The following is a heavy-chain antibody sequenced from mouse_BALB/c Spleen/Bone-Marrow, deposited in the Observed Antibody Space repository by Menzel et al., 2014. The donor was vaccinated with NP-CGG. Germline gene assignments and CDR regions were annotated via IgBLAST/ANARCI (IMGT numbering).Heavy chain of an antibody. V-gene: IGHV4-1*02. Sequence: VQLQQSGGGLVQPGGSLKLSCAASGFDFSRYWMSWVRQAPGKGLEWIGEINPDSSTINYTPSLKDKFIISRDNAKNTLYLQMSKVRSEDAALYYCARRGDGYYWFAYWGQGTLVTVSA. CDR2: INPDSSTI. D-gene: IGHD2-3*01. CDR3: ARRGDGYYWFAY. J-gene: IGHJ3*01. CDR1: GFDFSRYW.